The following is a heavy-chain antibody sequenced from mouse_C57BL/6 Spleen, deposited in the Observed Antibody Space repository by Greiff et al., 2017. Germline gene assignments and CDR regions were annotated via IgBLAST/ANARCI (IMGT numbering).Heavy chain of an antibody. Sequence: EVQVVESGPGLVKPSQSLSLTCSVTGYSITSGYYWNWIRQFPGNKLEWMGYISYDGSNNYNPSLQNRISITRDTSKNQFFLKLNSVTTEDTATYYCARKELWLLSYAMDYWGQGTSVTVSS. D-gene: IGHD2-2*01. CDR2: ISYDGSN. CDR1: GYSITSGYY. CDR3: ARKELWLLSYAMDY. V-gene: IGHV3-6*01. J-gene: IGHJ4*01.